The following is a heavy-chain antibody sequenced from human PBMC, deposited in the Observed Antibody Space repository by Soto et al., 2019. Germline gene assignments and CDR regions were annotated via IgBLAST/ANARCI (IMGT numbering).Heavy chain of an antibody. J-gene: IGHJ4*02. CDR1: GFPFSSYG. Sequence: QVQLVESGGGVVQPGRSLRLSCAASGFPFSSYGMHWVREAPGKGLEWVAVISYDGSKKYYADSVKGRFTISRDNSASTLYLQMNSLRPEDTALYYCGGGPSSFDYRGQGTLVTVSP. D-gene: IGHD3-10*01. CDR3: GGGPSSFDY. CDR2: ISYDGSKK. V-gene: IGHV3-30*03.